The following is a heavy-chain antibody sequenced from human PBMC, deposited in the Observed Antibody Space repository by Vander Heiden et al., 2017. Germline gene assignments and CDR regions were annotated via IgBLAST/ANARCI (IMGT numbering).Heavy chain of an antibody. V-gene: IGHV4-34*01. J-gene: IGHJ4*02. Sequence: QVQLQQWGAGPLKPSETLSLTCAVYGGSFSGYYWSWIRQPPGKGLEWIGEINHSGSTNYNPSLKSRVTISVDTSKNQFSLKLSSVTAADTAVYYCARVLLWFGFDYWGQGTLVTVSS. CDR3: ARVLLWFGFDY. D-gene: IGHD3-10*01. CDR2: INHSGST. CDR1: GGSFSGYY.